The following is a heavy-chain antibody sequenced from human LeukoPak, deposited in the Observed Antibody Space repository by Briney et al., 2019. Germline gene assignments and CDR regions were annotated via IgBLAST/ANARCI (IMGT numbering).Heavy chain of an antibody. V-gene: IGHV4-59*01. CDR3: ARHRSGYSSSWFDP. J-gene: IGHJ5*02. CDR2: IYYSGST. CDR1: GGSISSYY. D-gene: IGHD6-13*01. Sequence: SETLSLTCTVSGGSISSYYWSWIRQPPGKGLEWIGYIYYSGSTNYNPSLKSRVTISVDTSKNQFSLKLSSVTAADTAVYYCARHRSGYSSSWFDPRGQGTLVTVSS.